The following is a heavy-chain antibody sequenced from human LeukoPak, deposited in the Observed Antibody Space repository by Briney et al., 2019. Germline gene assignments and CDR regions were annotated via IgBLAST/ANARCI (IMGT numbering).Heavy chain of an antibody. CDR1: GFTFSSYG. CDR2: IRYDGSNK. V-gene: IGHV3-30*02. D-gene: IGHD3-22*01. Sequence: PGGSLRLSCAASGFTFSSYGMHWVRQAPGKGLGWMAFIRYDGSNKWYADSVKGRFTISRDNSKNTLYLQMNSLRAEDTAVYYCAKDFYGTSGYYYWFYFEHWGQGALVTVSS. CDR3: AKDFYGTSGYYYWFYFEH. J-gene: IGHJ4*02.